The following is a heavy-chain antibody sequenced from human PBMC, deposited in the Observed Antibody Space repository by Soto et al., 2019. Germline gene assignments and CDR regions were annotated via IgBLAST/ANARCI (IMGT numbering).Heavy chain of an antibody. CDR1: GGTFSTFG. V-gene: IGHV1-69*13. J-gene: IGHJ4*02. CDR2: IIPFFGAA. Sequence: SVKVSCKASGGTFSTFGISWVRQAPGQGLEWMGGIIPFFGAARYSQKFEDRITITADESTNTVYMDLRSLTSEDTAIYYCAKSAPMDAGDKYYYDFWGQGALVTVSS. CDR3: AKSAPMDAGDKYYYDF. D-gene: IGHD4-17*01.